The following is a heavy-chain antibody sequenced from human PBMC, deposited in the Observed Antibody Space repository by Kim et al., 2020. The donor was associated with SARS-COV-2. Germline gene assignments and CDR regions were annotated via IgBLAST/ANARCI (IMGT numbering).Heavy chain of an antibody. CDR1: GFTVNSYS. CDR3: TKDLYGSGSYNCGMDV. V-gene: IGHV3-30*18. Sequence: GGSLRLSCAVSGFTVNSYSMHWVRQAPGKGLEWLAHVSYDGGIQYYADSVRGRFTISRDSSKNTLYRQMNSLRTEDTAVYYCTKDLYGSGSYNCGMDVWGQGTTVTVSS. J-gene: IGHJ6*02. D-gene: IGHD3-10*01. CDR2: VSYDGGIQ.